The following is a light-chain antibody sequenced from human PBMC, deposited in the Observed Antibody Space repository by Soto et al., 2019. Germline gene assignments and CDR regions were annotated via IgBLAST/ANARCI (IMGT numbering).Light chain of an antibody. CDR1: SSDVGTYNY. V-gene: IGLV2-11*01. J-gene: IGLJ2*01. CDR2: DVT. Sequence: QSALTQPRSVSGSPGQAVTISCTGTSSDVGTYNYVSWYQQHPGKAPKLMIYDVTKRPSGVPDRFSGSKSGNTASLTVSGLQAEDEADYYCSSYAGYYTLIFGGGTKLTVL. CDR3: SSYAGYYTLI.